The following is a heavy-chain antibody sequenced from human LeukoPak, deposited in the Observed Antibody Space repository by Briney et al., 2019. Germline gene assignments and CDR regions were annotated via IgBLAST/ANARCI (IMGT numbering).Heavy chain of an antibody. V-gene: IGHV4-59*08. CDR1: GGSISNSY. Sequence: SETLSLTCTVSGGSISNSYWSWVRQPPGKGLEWIGHIYSSGRTTYSPSLKSRVTMSVDTSKNQFSLKLTSVTAADTAVYYCARHRSDGTYPLDYWGQGALVTVSS. CDR2: IYSSGRT. D-gene: IGHD1-26*01. J-gene: IGHJ4*02. CDR3: ARHRSDGTYPLDY.